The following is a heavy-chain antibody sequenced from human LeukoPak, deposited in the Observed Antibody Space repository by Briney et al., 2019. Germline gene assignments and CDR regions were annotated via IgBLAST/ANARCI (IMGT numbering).Heavy chain of an antibody. CDR3: AREGHRGNSQFDY. V-gene: IGHV3-33*01. Sequence: GGSLRLSCVASGFTFSSYGMHWVRQVPGKGLEWVALIWYDGSNKYYSDSVKGRFTISRDNSKNTLYLQMNSLRAEDTAVYYCAREGHRGNSQFDYWSQGTLVTVSS. D-gene: IGHD4-23*01. CDR1: GFTFSSYG. J-gene: IGHJ4*02. CDR2: IWYDGSNK.